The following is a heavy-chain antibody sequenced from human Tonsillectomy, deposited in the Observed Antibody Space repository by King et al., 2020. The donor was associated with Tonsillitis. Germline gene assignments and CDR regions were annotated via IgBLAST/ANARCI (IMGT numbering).Heavy chain of an antibody. CDR1: GFTFVDYA. CDR3: AKDGYSSSSVFDY. CDR2: ISGEGGST. Sequence: VQLVESGGGVVQPGGSLRLSCSASGFTFVDYAMHLVRQAPWKGLEWVSLISGEGGSTDVADSVKGRFTISIDNSKNSLYLQMKSLRTEDTALYYCAKDGYSSSSVFDYWGQGTLVTVSS. V-gene: IGHV3-43*02. D-gene: IGHD6-6*01. J-gene: IGHJ4*02.